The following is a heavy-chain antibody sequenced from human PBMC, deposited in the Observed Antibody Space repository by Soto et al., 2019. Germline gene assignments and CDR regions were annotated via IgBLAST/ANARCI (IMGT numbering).Heavy chain of an antibody. J-gene: IGHJ6*02. CDR2: IYYSGST. V-gene: IGHV4-59*01. D-gene: IGHD2-2*01. CDR1: GGSIGTDY. Sequence: SETLSLTCTVSGGSIGTDYWSWIRQPPGKGLEWIGSIYYSGSTNYNPSLKSRVTISVDTSKNQFSLKVSSVTAADTAVYYCVRDAGHCSSASCFGSYYYFALDVWGQGTTVTVSS. CDR3: VRDAGHCSSASCFGSYYYFALDV.